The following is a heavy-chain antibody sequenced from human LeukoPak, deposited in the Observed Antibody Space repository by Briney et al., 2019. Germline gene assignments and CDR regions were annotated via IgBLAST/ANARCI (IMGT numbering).Heavy chain of an antibody. J-gene: IGHJ4*02. Sequence: GASVKVSCKASGYTFTGYYMHWVRQAPGQGLEWMGWINHMHGGTNYAQKFQVRVTMTRDTSISTAYMELSRLRSDDTAVYYCARAIGDILTGYYLPLYYFDYWGQGTLDTLSS. CDR3: ARAIGDILTGYYLPLYYFDY. CDR1: GYTFTGYY. CDR2: INHMHGGT. D-gene: IGHD3-9*01. V-gene: IGHV1-2*02.